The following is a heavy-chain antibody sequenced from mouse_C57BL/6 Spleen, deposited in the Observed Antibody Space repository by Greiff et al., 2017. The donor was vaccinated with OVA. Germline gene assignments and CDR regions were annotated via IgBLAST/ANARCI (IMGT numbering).Heavy chain of an antibody. D-gene: IGHD2-1*01. Sequence: VQLQQSGAALVRPGASVKLSCTASGFNIKDDYMHWVKQRPEQGLEWIGWIDPENGDTEYASKFQGKATITADTSSNTAYLQLSSLTSEDTAVYYCTTYGNYGGAYWGQGTLVTVSA. CDR1: GFNIKDDY. CDR2: IDPENGDT. J-gene: IGHJ3*01. CDR3: TTYGNYGGAY. V-gene: IGHV14-4*01.